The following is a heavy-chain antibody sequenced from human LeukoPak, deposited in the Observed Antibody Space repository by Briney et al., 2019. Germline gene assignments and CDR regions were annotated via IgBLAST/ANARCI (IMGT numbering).Heavy chain of an antibody. J-gene: IGHJ4*02. Sequence: GASVKVPCKASGYSFTSYWIGWVRQMPGKGLEWMGIIYPGDSDTRYSPSFQGQVTISADKSISTAYLQWSSLKASDTAMYYCARGDYYDSSLMYWGQGTLVTVSS. CDR1: GYSFTSYW. CDR2: IYPGDSDT. D-gene: IGHD3-22*01. CDR3: ARGDYYDSSLMY. V-gene: IGHV5-51*01.